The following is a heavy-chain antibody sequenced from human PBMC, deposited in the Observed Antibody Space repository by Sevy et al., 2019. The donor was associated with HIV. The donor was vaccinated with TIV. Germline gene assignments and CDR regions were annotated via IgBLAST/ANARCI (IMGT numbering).Heavy chain of an antibody. CDR1: GFTFSDYY. CDR3: ARVVRNPAAPNYGMDV. CDR2: ISSSSSYT. Sequence: GGSLRLSCAASGFTFSDYYMSWIRQAPGKGLEWVSYISSSSSYTNYADSVKGRFTISRDNAKNSLYLQMNSLRAEDTAVYDCARVVRNPAAPNYGMDVWGQGTTVTVSS. V-gene: IGHV3-11*06. J-gene: IGHJ6*02. D-gene: IGHD2-2*01.